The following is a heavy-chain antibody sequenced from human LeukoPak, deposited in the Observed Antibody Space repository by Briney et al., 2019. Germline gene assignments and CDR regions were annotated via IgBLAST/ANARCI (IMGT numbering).Heavy chain of an antibody. Sequence: PGGSLRLSCAASGFTFSSYAMSWVRQAPGKGLEWVSAISGSGGSTYYADSVKGRFTISRDNSKNTLYLQMNSLRAEDTAVYYCANGYSGCDFTHFDYWGQGTLVTVSS. J-gene: IGHJ4*02. CDR1: GFTFSSYA. CDR2: ISGSGGST. V-gene: IGHV3-23*01. CDR3: ANGYSGCDFTHFDY. D-gene: IGHD5-12*01.